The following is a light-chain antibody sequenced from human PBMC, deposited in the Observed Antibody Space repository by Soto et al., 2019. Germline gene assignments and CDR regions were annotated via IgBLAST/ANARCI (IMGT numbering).Light chain of an antibody. CDR3: SSYTSFSTVV. CDR2: DVS. CDR1: SDDVGTYNY. Sequence: QSALTQPASVSGSPGQSITVSCTGTSDDVGTYNYVSWYQQHPGKAPKLIIYDVSYRPSGVSNRFSGSKSGNTASLTISGLQAEDEADYYCSSYTSFSTVVFGGGTKLTVL. J-gene: IGLJ2*01. V-gene: IGLV2-14*03.